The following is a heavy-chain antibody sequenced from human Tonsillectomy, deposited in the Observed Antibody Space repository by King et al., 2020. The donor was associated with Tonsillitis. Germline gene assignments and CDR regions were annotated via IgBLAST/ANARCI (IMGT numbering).Heavy chain of an antibody. CDR2: INPNRCGT. D-gene: IGHD2-8*01. V-gene: IGHV1-2*02. J-gene: IGHJ5*02. Sequence: QLVQSGAEVKKPGASVKVSCKASGYTFTGYYMHWVRQAPGQGLEWMGWINPNRCGTNYAQKFQGRVTMTRDTSIRTPYMELSRLRSDDTAVYYCARDDRHCTNGVCYHPDPWGQGTLVTVSS. CDR3: ARDDRHCTNGVCYHPDP. CDR1: GYTFTGYY.